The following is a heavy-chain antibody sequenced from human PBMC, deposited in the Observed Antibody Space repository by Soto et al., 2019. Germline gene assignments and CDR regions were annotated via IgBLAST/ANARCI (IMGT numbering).Heavy chain of an antibody. Sequence: QLVQSGPEVKKPGTSVKVSCKASGGTFSSYAISWVRQAPGQGLEWMGGIIPLFGTANYAQKFQGRVTITADESTSTAYMELSSLRSEDTAVYYCASPGGGYSYGREAAGWFAPWGQGTLVTVSS. J-gene: IGHJ5*02. V-gene: IGHV1-69*01. D-gene: IGHD5-18*01. CDR3: ASPGGGYSYGREAAGWFAP. CDR2: IIPLFGTA. CDR1: GGTFSSYA.